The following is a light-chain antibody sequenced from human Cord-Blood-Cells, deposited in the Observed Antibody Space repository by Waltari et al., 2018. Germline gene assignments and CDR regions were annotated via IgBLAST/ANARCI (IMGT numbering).Light chain of an antibody. Sequence: QSALTQPASVPGSPGQSITISCTGTSSDVGSYNLVTWYQQHPGKAPKPMIYEGSKRPSGVSNRFSGSKSGNTASLTISGLQAEDEADYYCCSYAGSSTFDVVFGGGTKLTVL. CDR3: CSYAGSSTFDVV. CDR1: SSDVGSYNL. J-gene: IGLJ2*01. CDR2: EGS. V-gene: IGLV2-23*03.